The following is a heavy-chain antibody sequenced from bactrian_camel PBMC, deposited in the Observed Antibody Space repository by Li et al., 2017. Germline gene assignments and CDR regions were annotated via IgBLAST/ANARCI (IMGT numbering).Heavy chain of an antibody. CDR1: EFSLY. V-gene: IGHV3-2*01. Sequence: HVQLVESGGGLVQPGTSARLSCVASEFSLYMVWVRQAPGKGLEWVASIYTGSSPQYTGGETTFYADSVKGRFTISKDNAKNTLYLQMNSLKPEDTALYYCAGGNGYCNMRPSWYPNWGQGTQVTVS. CDR2: IYTGSSPQYTGGETT. D-gene: IGHD2*01. J-gene: IGHJ4*01. CDR3: AGGNGYCNMRPSWYPN.